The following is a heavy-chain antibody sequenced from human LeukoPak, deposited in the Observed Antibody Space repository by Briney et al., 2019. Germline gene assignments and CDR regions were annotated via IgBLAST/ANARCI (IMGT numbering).Heavy chain of an antibody. D-gene: IGHD2-15*01. Sequence: SVKVSCKASGGTFSSYAISWVRQAPGQGLEWMGRIIPILGIANYAQKFQGRVTITADKSTSTAYMELSSLRSEDTAVYYCARDSCSGGSSYSRGYWGQGTLVTVSS. CDR1: GGTFSSYA. CDR2: IIPILGIA. CDR3: ARDSCSGGSSYSRGY. V-gene: IGHV1-69*04. J-gene: IGHJ4*02.